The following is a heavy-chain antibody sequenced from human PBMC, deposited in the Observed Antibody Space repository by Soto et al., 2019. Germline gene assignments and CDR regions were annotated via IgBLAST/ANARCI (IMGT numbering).Heavy chain of an antibody. V-gene: IGHV4-39*01. Sequence: SETLSLTCAVSGGSISSSSYYWGWIRQPPGKGLEWIGSIYYSGSTYYNPSLKSRVTISVDTSKNQFSLKLSSVTAADTAVYYCARLREELDYWGQGTLVTVSS. CDR3: ARLREELDY. CDR2: IYYSGST. D-gene: IGHD1-1*01. CDR1: GGSISSSSYY. J-gene: IGHJ4*02.